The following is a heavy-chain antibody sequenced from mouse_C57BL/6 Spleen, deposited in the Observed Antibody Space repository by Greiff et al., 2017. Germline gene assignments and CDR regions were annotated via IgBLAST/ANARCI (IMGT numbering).Heavy chain of an antibody. J-gene: IGHJ3*01. V-gene: IGHV1-85*01. CDR2: IYPRDGST. CDR3: ARSSGVYYGSKAY. Sequence: QVQLQQSGPELVKPGASVKLSCKASGYTFTSYDINWVKQRPGQGLEWIGWIYPRDGSTKYNEKFKGKATLTVDTSSSTAYMERHSLTSEDSAVYFCARSSGVYYGSKAYWGQGTLVTVSA. CDR1: GYTFTSYD. D-gene: IGHD1-1*01.